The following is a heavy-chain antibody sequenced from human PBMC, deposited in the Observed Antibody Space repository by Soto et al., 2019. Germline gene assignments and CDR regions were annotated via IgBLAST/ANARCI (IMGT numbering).Heavy chain of an antibody. CDR3: ARGNAFDI. J-gene: IGHJ3*02. V-gene: IGHV1-69*13. CDR1: GGTFSSFT. CDR2: FMPILGAA. Sequence: WXSVKVSCKASGGTFSSFTVNWVRQAPGQGLEWMGGFMPILGAANYAPKFQGRVTIIADESTNTGYMELSSLRSEDTAVYYCARGNAFDIWGQGTMVTVSS.